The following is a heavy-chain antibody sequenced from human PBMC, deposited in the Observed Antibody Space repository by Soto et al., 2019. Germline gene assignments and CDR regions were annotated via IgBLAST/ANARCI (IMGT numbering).Heavy chain of an antibody. Sequence: GESLKISCKGSGYSFTSYWIGWVRQMPGKGLEWMGIIYPGDSDTRYSPSFQGQVTISADKSISTAYLQWSSLKASDTAMYYCARLWITLTTFRRHDVHDISTQRTTVTVS. D-gene: IGHD3-10*02. CDR2: IYPGDSDT. J-gene: IGHJ3*02. CDR3: ARLWITLTTFRRHDVHDI. CDR1: GYSFTSYW. V-gene: IGHV5-51*01.